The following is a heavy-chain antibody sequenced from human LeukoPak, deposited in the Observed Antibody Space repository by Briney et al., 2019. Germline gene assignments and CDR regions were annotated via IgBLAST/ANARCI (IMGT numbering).Heavy chain of an antibody. Sequence: PGRSLRLSCAASGFTFDDYAMHWVQQAPGKGLEWVSGISWNSGSIGYADSVKGRFTISRDNAKNSLYLQMNSLRAEDTALYYCAKGGMVDYWGQGTLVTVSS. CDR2: ISWNSGSI. J-gene: IGHJ4*02. V-gene: IGHV3-9*01. CDR3: AKGGMVDY. D-gene: IGHD1-26*01. CDR1: GFTFDDYA.